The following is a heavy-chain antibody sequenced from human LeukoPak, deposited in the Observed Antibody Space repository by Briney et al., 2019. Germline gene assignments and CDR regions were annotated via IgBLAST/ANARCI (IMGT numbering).Heavy chain of an antibody. CDR1: GFTVSGFTVSNKY. Sequence: GGSLRLSCAASGFTVSGFTVSNKYMTWVREAPGKGLEWVSLIYSDGRTNYADSVKGRCTISRDNSKNTLYLQMNSLRVEDTAVYFCARGLSLSGYLDAFDIWGQGTKVTVSS. D-gene: IGHD3-22*01. CDR2: IYSDGRT. V-gene: IGHV3-53*01. J-gene: IGHJ3*02. CDR3: ARGLSLSGYLDAFDI.